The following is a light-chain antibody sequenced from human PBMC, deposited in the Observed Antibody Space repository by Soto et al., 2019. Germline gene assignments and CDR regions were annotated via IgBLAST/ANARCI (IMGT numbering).Light chain of an antibody. CDR1: QSLVHSDGIAY. J-gene: IGKJ5*01. Sequence: EVVMTQYPLSLPVTLGQPASISCRSNQSLVHSDGIAYFSWFQQRPGRSPRRLIYKVSNRDSGVPARFSGSGSGTDFALKISRVEAEDVGVFYCMQGTHWPITLGQGTRLEI. CDR2: KVS. V-gene: IGKV2-30*02. CDR3: MQGTHWPIT.